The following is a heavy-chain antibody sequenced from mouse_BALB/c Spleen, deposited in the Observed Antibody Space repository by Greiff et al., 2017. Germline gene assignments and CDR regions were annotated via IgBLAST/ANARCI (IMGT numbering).Heavy chain of an antibody. D-gene: IGHD3-2*01. Sequence: QVQLQQPGAELVRPGASVKLSCKASGYTFTSYWINWVKQRPGQGLEWIGNIYPSDSYTNYNQKFKDKATLTVDKSSSTAYMQLSSPTSEDSAVYYCTSQTARATWGYFDVWGAGTTVTVSS. CDR1: GYTFTSYW. CDR2: IYPSDSYT. CDR3: TSQTARATWGYFDV. J-gene: IGHJ1*01. V-gene: IGHV1-69*02.